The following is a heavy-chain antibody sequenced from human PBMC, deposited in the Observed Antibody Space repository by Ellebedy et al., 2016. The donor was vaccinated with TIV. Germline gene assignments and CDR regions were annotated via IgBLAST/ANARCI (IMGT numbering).Heavy chain of an antibody. D-gene: IGHD2-2*01. CDR2: INPNSGGT. J-gene: IGHJ5*02. CDR1: GYTFTGYY. Sequence: ASVKVSCXASGYTFTGYYMHWVRQAPGQGLEWMGWINPNSGGTNYAQKFQGRVTMTRDTSISTAYMELSRLRSDDTAVYYCARGSVVVPAAPISSWGQGTLVTVSS. CDR3: ARGSVVVPAAPISS. V-gene: IGHV1-2*02.